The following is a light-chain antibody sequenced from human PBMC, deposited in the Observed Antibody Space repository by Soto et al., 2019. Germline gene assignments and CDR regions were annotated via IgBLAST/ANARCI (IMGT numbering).Light chain of an antibody. CDR3: QVRTNWSIA. V-gene: IGKV3-11*01. CDR2: DAS. CDR1: QSVSSY. J-gene: IGKJ1*01. Sequence: EFVLTHSPATLSLSPCESATLSFRASQSVSSYLAWYQQKPGQAPRLLIYDASNRATGIPARFSGTGSGTDFTLTINNLEPEDFAVYYCQVRTNWSIAFGRGTKVDIK.